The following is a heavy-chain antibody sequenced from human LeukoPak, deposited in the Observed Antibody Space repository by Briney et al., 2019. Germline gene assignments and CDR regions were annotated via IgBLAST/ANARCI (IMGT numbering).Heavy chain of an antibody. Sequence: GASVKVSCKASGYAFTSYGISGVRQAPGQGLEWMGWISAYNGNTNYAQKLQGRVTMTTDTSTSTAYMELRSLRSDDTAVYYCAREGGDTPMVKFDYWSQGTLVTVSS. V-gene: IGHV1-18*01. CDR1: GYAFTSYG. CDR3: AREGGDTPMVKFDY. J-gene: IGHJ4*02. D-gene: IGHD5-18*01. CDR2: ISAYNGNT.